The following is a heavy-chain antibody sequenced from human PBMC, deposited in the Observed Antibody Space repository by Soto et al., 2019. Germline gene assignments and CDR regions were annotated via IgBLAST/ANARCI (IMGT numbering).Heavy chain of an antibody. CDR3: ATYHSSRWYVQGYLDY. Sequence: ASVKVSCKVSGYTLTELSMHWVRQAPGKGLEWMGGFDPEDGETIYAQKFQGRVTMTEDTSTDTAYMELSSLRSEDTAVYYCATYHSSRWYVQGYLDYWGQGTLVTVSS. CDR2: FDPEDGET. CDR1: GYTLTELS. D-gene: IGHD6-19*01. J-gene: IGHJ4*02. V-gene: IGHV1-24*01.